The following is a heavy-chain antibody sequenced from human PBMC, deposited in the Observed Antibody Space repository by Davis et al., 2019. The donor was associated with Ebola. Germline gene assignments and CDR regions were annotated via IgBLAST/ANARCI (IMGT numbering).Heavy chain of an antibody. CDR1: GFTFLAYA. V-gene: IGHV3-23*01. Sequence: PGGSLRPPCAASGFTFLAYAMTWVRQSPGKGLEWVSALSGRGGSTYYADSVKGRFTISRDNSKNKLYLQMNSLRAEDTAVYYCSKDQGYSYGQLYYHYGMDVWGQGTTVTVSS. CDR3: SKDQGYSYGQLYYHYGMDV. CDR2: LSGRGGST. J-gene: IGHJ6*02. D-gene: IGHD5-18*01.